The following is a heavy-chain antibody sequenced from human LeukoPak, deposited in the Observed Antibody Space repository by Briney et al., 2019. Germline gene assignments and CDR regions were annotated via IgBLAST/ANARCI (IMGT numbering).Heavy chain of an antibody. CDR2: ISSSSSYI. CDR3: ARERLRNDAFDI. Sequence: GGSLRLSCAASGFTFSSYSMNWVRQAPGKGLEWVSSISSSSSYIYYADSVKGRFTISRDNAKNSLYLQMNSLRGEDTAVYYCARERLRNDAFDIWGQGTMVTVSS. CDR1: GFTFSSYS. V-gene: IGHV3-21*01. D-gene: IGHD5-12*01. J-gene: IGHJ3*02.